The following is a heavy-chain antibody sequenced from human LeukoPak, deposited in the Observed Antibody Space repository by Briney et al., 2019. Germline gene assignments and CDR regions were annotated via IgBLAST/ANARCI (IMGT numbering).Heavy chain of an antibody. V-gene: IGHV1-69*13. D-gene: IGHD5-18*01. Sequence: SVKVSCKASGYTFTSYAISWVRQAPGQGLEWMGGIIPIFGTANYAQKFQGRVTITADESTSTAYMELSSLRSEDTAVYYCARDQGYRYGYGDFDYWGQGTLVTVSS. J-gene: IGHJ4*02. CDR3: ARDQGYRYGYGDFDY. CDR2: IIPIFGTA. CDR1: GYTFTSYA.